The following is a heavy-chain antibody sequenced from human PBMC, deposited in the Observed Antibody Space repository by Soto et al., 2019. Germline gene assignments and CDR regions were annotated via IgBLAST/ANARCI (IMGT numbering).Heavy chain of an antibody. J-gene: IGHJ4*02. CDR3: ARGISLIVEVHRDAPDKYYFDS. CDR2: INHSGSS. CDR1: GGSFSGYY. V-gene: IGHV4-34*01. D-gene: IGHD2-15*01. Sequence: SETLSLTCAVYGGSFSGYYWSWIRQSPGKGLEWIGEINHSGSSISNPSLKSRVTISVDTSKNQFSLKLRSVTAADTAAYYCARGISLIVEVHRDAPDKYYFDSWSQGTLVTVS.